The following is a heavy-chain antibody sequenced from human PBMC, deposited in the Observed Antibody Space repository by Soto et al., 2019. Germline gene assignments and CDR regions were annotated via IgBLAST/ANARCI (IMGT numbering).Heavy chain of an antibody. J-gene: IGHJ4*02. D-gene: IGHD1-26*01. CDR3: PRPGVGATVPDY. Sequence: EVQLVESGGGLVQPGGSLKLSCAASGFTFSGSAMHWVRQASGKGLEWVGRIRSKANSYSTAYAASVKGRFTISRDDSKTTAYLQMNSLKTEDTAVYYCPRPGVGATVPDYWGQGTLVTVSS. CDR1: GFTFSGSA. CDR2: IRSKANSYST. V-gene: IGHV3-73*01.